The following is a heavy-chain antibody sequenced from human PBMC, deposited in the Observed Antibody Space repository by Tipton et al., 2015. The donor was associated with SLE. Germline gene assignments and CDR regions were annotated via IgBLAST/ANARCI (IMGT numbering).Heavy chain of an antibody. CDR3: ARHHGSGWLYGLDV. CDR2: IYYREGT. Sequence: TLSLTCTVSGGSISSYYWSWIRQPPGEGLEWIGYIYYREGTNYSPSLKSRVTISLDASKNQLSLKLSSVTAADTAVYYCARHHGSGWLYGLDVWSQGTTVTVSS. CDR1: GGSISSYY. D-gene: IGHD6-19*01. V-gene: IGHV4-59*08. J-gene: IGHJ6*02.